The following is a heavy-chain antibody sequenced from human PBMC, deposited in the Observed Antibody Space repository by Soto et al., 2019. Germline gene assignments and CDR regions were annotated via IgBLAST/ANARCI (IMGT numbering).Heavy chain of an antibody. CDR3: ARVPVDTYMIYWSDP. Sequence: SETLSLTCSVSGDSINSGDYYWTWMRQAPGKGLQWVGHVYFSGSTNHNPSLKSRVTISLDTSKNQFSLKLRSVTAGDTAVYYCARVPVDTYMIYWSDPWGQGTLVTVSS. D-gene: IGHD5-18*01. V-gene: IGHV4-61*08. CDR1: GDSINSGDYY. J-gene: IGHJ5*02. CDR2: VYFSGST.